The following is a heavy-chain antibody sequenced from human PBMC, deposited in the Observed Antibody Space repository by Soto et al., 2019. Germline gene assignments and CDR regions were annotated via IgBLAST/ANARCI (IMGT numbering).Heavy chain of an antibody. Sequence: QVQLVESGGGVVQPGGSLRLSCVASGFTFSSSGMHWVRQAPGKGLEWVAVVSYDGSHKYYADSVKGRFTVSRDDSENTLYLQMSSLRADDTAVYYCAKDRSSSWTFDYWGQGTLVTVSS. D-gene: IGHD6-13*01. V-gene: IGHV3-30*18. J-gene: IGHJ4*02. CDR3: AKDRSSSWTFDY. CDR1: GFTFSSSG. CDR2: VSYDGSHK.